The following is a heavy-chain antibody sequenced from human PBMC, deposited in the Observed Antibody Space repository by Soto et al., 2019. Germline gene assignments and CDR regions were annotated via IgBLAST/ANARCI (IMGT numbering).Heavy chain of an antibody. Sequence: QVQLLESGPGLVKPSGTLSLTCNVSGDSISSYYWNWIRQPPGQGLEWIGYAYFSGNTKYNTSLESRVKISVDTSTNQFSLKLTSVTAADTAVYYCARDAGIVGAYYFDYWGRGILVTVSS. V-gene: IGHV4-59*01. CDR2: AYFSGNT. J-gene: IGHJ4*02. D-gene: IGHD1-26*01. CDR3: ARDAGIVGAYYFDY. CDR1: GDSISSYY.